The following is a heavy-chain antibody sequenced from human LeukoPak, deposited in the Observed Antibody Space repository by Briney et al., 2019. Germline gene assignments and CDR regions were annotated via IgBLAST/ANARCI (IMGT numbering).Heavy chain of an antibody. Sequence: ASVKVSCKASGGTFSSYAISWVRQALGQGLEWMGGIIPIFGTANYAQKFQGRVTITADESTSTAYMELSSLRSEDTAVYYCARGGGYCSSTSCYTSWFDPWGQGTLVTVSS. V-gene: IGHV1-69*13. CDR2: IIPIFGTA. D-gene: IGHD2-2*02. CDR1: GGTFSSYA. CDR3: ARGGGYCSSTSCYTSWFDP. J-gene: IGHJ5*02.